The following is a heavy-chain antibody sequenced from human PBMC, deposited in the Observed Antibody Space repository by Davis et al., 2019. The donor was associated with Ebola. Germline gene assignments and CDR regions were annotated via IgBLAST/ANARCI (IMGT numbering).Heavy chain of an antibody. CDR3: ARAEDILTGYSHSYYYGMDV. CDR1: GFTFSSYS. CDR2: ISSSSSYI. D-gene: IGHD3-9*01. Sequence: PGGSLRLSCAASGFTFSSYSMNWVRQAPGKGLEWVSSISSSSSYIYYADSVKGRFTISRDNAKNSLYLQMNSLRAEDTAVYYCARAEDILTGYSHSYYYGMDVWGQGTTVTVSS. V-gene: IGHV3-21*01. J-gene: IGHJ6*02.